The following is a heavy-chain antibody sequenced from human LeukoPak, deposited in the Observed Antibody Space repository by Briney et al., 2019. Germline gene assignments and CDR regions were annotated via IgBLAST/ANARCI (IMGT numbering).Heavy chain of an antibody. CDR2: IKQDGSEK. Sequence: QPGGSLRLSCAVSGMTFKNYWMSWVRQAPGKGLEWVANIKQDGSEKYYVDSVKGRFTISRDNAKNSLFLQMNSLTADDTALYYCARERTTIVSGTTIGAYWVQGTLVNVAS. CDR3: ARERTTIVSGTTIGAY. V-gene: IGHV3-7*01. D-gene: IGHD2/OR15-2a*01. CDR1: GMTFKNYW. J-gene: IGHJ4*02.